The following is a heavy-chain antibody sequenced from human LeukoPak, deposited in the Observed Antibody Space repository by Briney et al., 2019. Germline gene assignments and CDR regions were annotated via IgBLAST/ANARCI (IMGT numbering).Heavy chain of an antibody. CDR1: GYRFIDHW. D-gene: IGHD1-1*01. CDR2: IFPAGPDT. J-gene: IGHJ5*02. CDR3: ARQGQLSDYSGGS. Sequence: GESLKISCKASGYRFIDHWIGWVRQKPGKGLEWMGIIFPAGPDTRYSPSFQGRVTLSADESITTAYLQWNSLKASDTAMYFCARQGQLSDYSGGSWGQGTLVTVSS. V-gene: IGHV5-51*01.